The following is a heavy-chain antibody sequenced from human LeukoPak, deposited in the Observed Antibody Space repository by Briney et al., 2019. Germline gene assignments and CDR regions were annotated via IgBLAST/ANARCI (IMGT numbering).Heavy chain of an antibody. CDR1: GYSLSSGYY. D-gene: IGHD2-2*01. CDR2: IYHSGST. Sequence: PSETLSLTCAVSGYSLSSGYYWGWIRQPPGKGLEWIGSIYHSGSTYYNPSLKSRVTISVDTSKNQFSLKLSSVTAADTAVYYCARLPADHYDYWGQGTLVTVSS. CDR3: ARLPADHYDY. V-gene: IGHV4-38-2*01. J-gene: IGHJ4*02.